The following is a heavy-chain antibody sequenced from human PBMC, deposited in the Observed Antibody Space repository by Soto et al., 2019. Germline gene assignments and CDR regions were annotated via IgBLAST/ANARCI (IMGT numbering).Heavy chain of an antibody. CDR2: ISYDGSNK. CDR1: GFTFSSYA. J-gene: IGHJ6*02. CDR3: AREGDIVVVVAATGYYGMDV. Sequence: QVQLVESGGGVVQPGRSLRLSCAASGFTFSSYAMHWVRQAPGKGLEWVAVISYDGSNKYYADSVKGRFTISRDNSKNTLYLHMNSLRAEDTAVYYCAREGDIVVVVAATGYYGMDVWGQGTTVTVSS. V-gene: IGHV3-30-3*01. D-gene: IGHD2-15*01.